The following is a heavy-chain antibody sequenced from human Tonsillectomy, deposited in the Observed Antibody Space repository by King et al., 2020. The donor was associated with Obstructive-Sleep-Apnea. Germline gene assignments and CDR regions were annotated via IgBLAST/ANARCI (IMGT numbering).Heavy chain of an antibody. V-gene: IGHV3-9*01. CDR1: GFTFDDYA. Sequence: VQLVESGGGLVQPGRSLRLSCAASGFTFDDYAMHWVRQAPGKGLEWVSGISWNSGSIGYADSVKGRFTISRDNAKNSLYLQMNSLRAEDTALYYCAKFGRTYHHDSSAYYYFDYWGQGTLVTVAS. D-gene: IGHD3-22*01. J-gene: IGHJ4*02. CDR3: AKFGRTYHHDSSAYYYFDY. CDR2: ISWNSGSI.